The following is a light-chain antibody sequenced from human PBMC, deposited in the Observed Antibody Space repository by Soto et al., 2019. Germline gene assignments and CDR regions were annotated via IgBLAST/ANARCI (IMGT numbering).Light chain of an antibody. CDR1: SSDVGGYNY. Sequence: QSVLTQPASVSGSPGQSIAISCTGISSDVGGYNYVSWYQQHPGKVPKLIIYDVSNRPSGVSYRFSGSKSGSTASLTISGLQAEDEADYYCCSFSSGSTRYVFGTGTKVTVL. CDR3: CSFSSGSTRYV. CDR2: DVS. J-gene: IGLJ1*01. V-gene: IGLV2-14*01.